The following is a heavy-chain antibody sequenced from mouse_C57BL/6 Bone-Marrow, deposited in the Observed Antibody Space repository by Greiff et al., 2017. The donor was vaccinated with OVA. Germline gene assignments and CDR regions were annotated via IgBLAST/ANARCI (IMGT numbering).Heavy chain of an antibody. CDR2: INPGSGGT. CDR3: ARRYYGSSYEV. CDR1: GYAFTNYL. D-gene: IGHD1-1*01. V-gene: IGHV1-54*01. J-gene: IGHJ1*03. Sequence: LVESGAELVRPGTSVKVSCKASGYAFTNYLIEWVKQRPGQGLEWIGVINPGSGGTNYNEKFKGKATLTADKSSSTAYMQLSSLTSEDAAVYFCARRYYGSSYEVWGTGTTVTVSS.